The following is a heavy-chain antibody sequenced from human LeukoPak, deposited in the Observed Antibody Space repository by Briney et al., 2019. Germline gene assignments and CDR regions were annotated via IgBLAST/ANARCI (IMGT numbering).Heavy chain of an antibody. J-gene: IGHJ4*02. CDR3: ATPYYYDSSGYYGLDY. CDR1: GYTLTELS. CDR2: FDPEDGET. V-gene: IGHV1-24*01. D-gene: IGHD3-22*01. Sequence: GASVKVSCKVSGYTLTELSMHWVRQAPGKGLEWMGGFDPEDGETIYAQKFKGRVTMTEDTSTDTAYMELSSLRSEDTAVYYCATPYYYDSSGYYGLDYWGQGTLVTVSS.